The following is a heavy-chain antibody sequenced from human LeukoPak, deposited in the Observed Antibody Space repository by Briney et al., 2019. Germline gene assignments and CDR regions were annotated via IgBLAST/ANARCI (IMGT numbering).Heavy chain of an antibody. D-gene: IGHD3-10*01. J-gene: IGHJ4*02. CDR2: IYYSGST. CDR3: ARGERYYGSGSYYQY. CDR1: GGSISSYY. V-gene: IGHV4-59*01. Sequence: SETLSLTCTVSGGSISSYYWSWIRQPPGKGLEWIGYIYYSGSTNYNPSLKSRVTISVDTSKNQFSLKLSSVTAADTAVYYCARGERYYGSGSYYQYWGQGTLVTVSS.